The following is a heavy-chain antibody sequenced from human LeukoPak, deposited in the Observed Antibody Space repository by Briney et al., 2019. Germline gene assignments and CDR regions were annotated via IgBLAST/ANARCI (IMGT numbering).Heavy chain of an antibody. Sequence: ASVKVSCKASGYTFTDYYMHWVRQAPGQGLEWMGWINPNSGGTNYAQKFQGRVTMTRDTSISTAYMELSRLRSDDTAVYYCARGPIVVVVAATLRDGGDFDYWGQGTLVTVSS. CDR1: GYTFTDYY. CDR2: INPNSGGT. V-gene: IGHV1-2*02. CDR3: ARGPIVVVVAATLRDGGDFDY. J-gene: IGHJ4*02. D-gene: IGHD2-15*01.